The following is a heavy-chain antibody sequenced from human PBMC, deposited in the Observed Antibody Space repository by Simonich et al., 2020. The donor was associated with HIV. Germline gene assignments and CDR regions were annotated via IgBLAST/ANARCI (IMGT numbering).Heavy chain of an antibody. CDR1: GGSFSGYY. J-gene: IGHJ4*02. CDR3: ARRSGYDLDY. D-gene: IGHD5-12*01. V-gene: IGHV4-34*01. Sequence: QVHLQQWGAGLLKPSETLSLTCAVYGGSFSGYYWYWIRKPPGKGLEWMGEIDYSESTNYNPSLKSGVTISVDTSKNQFSLRLSSVTAADTAVYYCARRSGYDLDYWGQGTLVTVSS. CDR2: IDYSEST.